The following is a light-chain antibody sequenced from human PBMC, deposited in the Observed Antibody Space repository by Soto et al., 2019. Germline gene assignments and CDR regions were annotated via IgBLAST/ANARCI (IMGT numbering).Light chain of an antibody. V-gene: IGLV2-14*01. CDR1: SGDIGSYNR. J-gene: IGLJ1*01. CDR2: EVT. CDR3: SSYTNINTRDCL. Sequence: LTQPASVSGSPGQSITISCTGTSGDIGSYNRVSWYQQHPGKAPKLIIYEVTDRPSGVSNRFSGSKSGNTASLTISGLQAEDEAEYYCSSYTNINTRDCLFGNGTKVTV.